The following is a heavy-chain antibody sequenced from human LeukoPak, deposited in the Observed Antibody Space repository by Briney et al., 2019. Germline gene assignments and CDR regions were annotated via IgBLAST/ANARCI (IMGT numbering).Heavy chain of an antibody. CDR2: IYYSGST. D-gene: IGHD1/OR15-1a*01. J-gene: IGHJ6*02. CDR1: GVSIGDYY. Sequence: SETLSLTCTVSGVSIGDYYWSWVRQPPGKGLEWIGWIYYSGSTNYNPSVRRRVTISVDTSRNQFSLRLNSVTAADTAQYYCARVKQINYYGMDVWGQGTTVTVSS. CDR3: ARVKQINYYGMDV. V-gene: IGHV4-59*01.